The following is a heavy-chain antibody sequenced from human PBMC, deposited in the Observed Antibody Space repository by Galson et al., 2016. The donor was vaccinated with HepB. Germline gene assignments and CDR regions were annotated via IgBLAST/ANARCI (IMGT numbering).Heavy chain of an antibody. V-gene: IGHV3-33*01. Sequence: SLRLSCATSGFNFNTYGMHWVRQAPGKGLEWVAVIWYDGSNEYYADSVKGRFTISRDNSRTTLYLQMNSLRADDTAVYYCARGGYLYYSGTYMGAYWGQGTLATVAS. CDR3: ARGGYLYYSGTYMGAY. CDR2: IWYDGSNE. CDR1: GFNFNTYG. J-gene: IGHJ4*02. D-gene: IGHD1-7*01.